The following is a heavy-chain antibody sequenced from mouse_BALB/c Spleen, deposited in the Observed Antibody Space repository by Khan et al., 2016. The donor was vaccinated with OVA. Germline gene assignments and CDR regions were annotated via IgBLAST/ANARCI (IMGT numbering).Heavy chain of an antibody. J-gene: IGHJ3*01. CDR1: GYTFNTYW. CDR3: TRRGLYGSFAY. CDR2: INPSTDYT. D-gene: IGHD2-10*02. V-gene: IGHV1-7*01. Sequence: QVQLKQSGAELAKPGASVKLSCKASGYTFNTYWMHWIKQRPGQGLEWIGYINPSTDYTEYNQKFKDKATLTTDKSSSTAYMQLSSLKYEDSAVYYRTRRGLYGSFAYWGQGTLVTVSA.